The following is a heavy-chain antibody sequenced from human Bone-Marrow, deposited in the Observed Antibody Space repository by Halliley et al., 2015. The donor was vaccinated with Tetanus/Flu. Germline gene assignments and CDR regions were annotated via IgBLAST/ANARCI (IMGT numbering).Heavy chain of an antibody. Sequence: AASGFSFNDYGIHWVRQAPGKGPERVALISFDGNNQYYANSVKGRFTISRDNSKNTLYLQMNSLRGEDMAVYYCVREEAGRPQYGMDVWGQGTTVIVSS. D-gene: IGHD6-6*01. CDR1: GFSFNDYG. CDR2: ISFDGNNQ. V-gene: IGHV3-30-3*01. CDR3: VREEAGRPQYGMDV. J-gene: IGHJ6*02.